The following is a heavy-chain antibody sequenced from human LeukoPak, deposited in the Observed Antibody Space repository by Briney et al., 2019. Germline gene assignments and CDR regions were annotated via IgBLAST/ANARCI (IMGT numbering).Heavy chain of an antibody. J-gene: IGHJ4*02. D-gene: IGHD1-7*01. CDR1: GFTVSSNY. Sequence: PGGSLRLSCAASGFTVSSNYMSWVRQAPGKGLEWVSVIYSGGSTYYADSVKGRFTISRDNSKNTLYLQMNSLRAEDTAVYYCARASYNWNYNYWGQGTLVTVSS. CDR3: ARASYNWNYNY. V-gene: IGHV3-53*01. CDR2: IYSGGST.